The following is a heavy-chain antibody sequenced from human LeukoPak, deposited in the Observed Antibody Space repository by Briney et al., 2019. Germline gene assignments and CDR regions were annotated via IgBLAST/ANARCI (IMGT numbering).Heavy chain of an antibody. J-gene: IGHJ3*02. V-gene: IGHV4-61*10. CDR3: SKFYFDSSGYYDVFDI. D-gene: IGHD3-22*01. CDR2: FHDSGST. CDR1: GGSISSGTYY. Sequence: SETLSLTCTVSGGSISSGTYYWGYIRQPAGKGLEWIGFFHDSGSTVYNPSFKSRVTISVDTSKNQVYLKLSSVTAADTAVYFCSKFYFDSSGYYDVFDIWGQGTMVTVSS.